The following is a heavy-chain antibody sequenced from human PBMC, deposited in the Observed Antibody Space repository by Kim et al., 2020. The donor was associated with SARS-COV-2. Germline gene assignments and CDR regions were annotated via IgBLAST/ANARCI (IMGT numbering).Heavy chain of an antibody. V-gene: IGHV3-21*01. CDR3: ASIDY. J-gene: IGHJ4*02. Sequence: RSSSSYITYTDSGKGRFTISRDNAKNSLYLQRSSLRAEDTAVYYCASIDYWGQGTLVTVSS. CDR2: RSSSSYI.